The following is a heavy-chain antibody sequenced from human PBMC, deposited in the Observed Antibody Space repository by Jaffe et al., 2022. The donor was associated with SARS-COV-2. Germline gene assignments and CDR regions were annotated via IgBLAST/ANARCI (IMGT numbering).Heavy chain of an antibody. V-gene: IGHV3-30*04. CDR2: ISYDGSNK. CDR1: GFSFSYIA. CDR3: ARDGGYYGSGSYSGMDV. D-gene: IGHD3-10*01. Sequence: QVQLVESGGGAVQPGRSLRLSCAASGFSFSYIAMYWVRQAPGKGLEWVAVISYDGSNKYYADSVKGRFTISRDNSKNTLYLQMNSLRADDTAVYYCARDGGYYGSGSYSGMDVWGKGTTVSVSS. J-gene: IGHJ6*03.